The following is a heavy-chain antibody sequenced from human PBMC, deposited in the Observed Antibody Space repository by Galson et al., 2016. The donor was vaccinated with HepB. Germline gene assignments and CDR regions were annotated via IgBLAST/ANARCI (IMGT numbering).Heavy chain of an antibody. CDR2: IWHDGSKK. CDR3: ARASYYYDSSDYRASYYFDY. CDR1: GFTFSSYG. V-gene: IGHV3-33*01. D-gene: IGHD3-22*01. Sequence: SLRLSCAASGFTFSSYGFHWVRQAPDKGLEWVAVIWHDGSKKYYADSVKGRFTISRDNAKNSLYLQMNSLRAEDTAVYYCARASYYYDSSDYRASYYFDYWGQGTLVTVSS. J-gene: IGHJ4*02.